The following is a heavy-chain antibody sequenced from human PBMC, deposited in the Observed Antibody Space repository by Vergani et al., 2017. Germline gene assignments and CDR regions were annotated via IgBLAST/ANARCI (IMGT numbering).Heavy chain of an antibody. Sequence: DVQLLESGGGLIQSGGSLRLSCATSGFTFTNYAMSWVRQTPGKGLEWISAIDDGGASTYYADSVKGRFTISRDNSNNTLYLQMHSLRAEDTAIYYCAKQYFVSGNYLFDFWGQGTLVTVSS. CDR3: AKQYFVSGNYLFDF. CDR1: GFTFTNYA. D-gene: IGHD3-10*01. J-gene: IGHJ4*02. CDR2: IDDGGAST. V-gene: IGHV3-23*01.